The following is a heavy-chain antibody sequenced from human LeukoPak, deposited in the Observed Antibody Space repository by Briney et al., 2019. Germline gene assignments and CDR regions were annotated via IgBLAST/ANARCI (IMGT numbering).Heavy chain of an antibody. CDR1: GFTFITYA. CDR2: ISSSGGST. V-gene: IGHV3-23*01. CDR3: AKRGMTTIKEGFDY. D-gene: IGHD5-24*01. Sequence: PGGSLRLSCAASGFTFITYAMSWVRQAPGKGLQWVSAISSSGGSTYYADSVKVRFTISIDNSKNTLYLQMNSLRAEDTAVYYCAKRGMTTIKEGFDYSGQGTLVTVSS. J-gene: IGHJ4*02.